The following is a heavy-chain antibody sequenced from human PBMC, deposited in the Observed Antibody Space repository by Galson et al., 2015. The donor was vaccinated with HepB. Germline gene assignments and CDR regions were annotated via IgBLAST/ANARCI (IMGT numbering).Heavy chain of an antibody. D-gene: IGHD2-2*01. J-gene: IGHJ4*02. V-gene: IGHV1-46*03. CDR1: GYTFTSYY. Sequence: SVKVSCKASGYTFTSYYMHWVRQAPGQGLEWMGIINPSGGSTSYAQKFQGRVTMTRDTSTSTVYMELSSLRSEGTAVYYCARDLVVVPANPTYYFDYWGQGTLVTVSS. CDR3: ARDLVVVPANPTYYFDY. CDR2: INPSGGST.